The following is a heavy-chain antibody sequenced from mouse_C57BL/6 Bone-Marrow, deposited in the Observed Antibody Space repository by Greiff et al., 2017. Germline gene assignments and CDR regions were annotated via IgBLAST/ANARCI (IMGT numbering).Heavy chain of an antibody. J-gene: IGHJ3*01. Sequence: QVQLQQPGAELVKPGASVKMSCKASGYTFTSYWITWVKQRPGQGLEWIGDIYPGSGSTNYNEKFKSKATLTVDPSSSTAYMQLSSLTSEDSAVYYCARPRLRPGGAWFAYWGQGTLVTVSA. CDR1: GYTFTSYW. CDR2: IYPGSGST. D-gene: IGHD2-4*01. CDR3: ARPRLRPGGAWFAY. V-gene: IGHV1-55*01.